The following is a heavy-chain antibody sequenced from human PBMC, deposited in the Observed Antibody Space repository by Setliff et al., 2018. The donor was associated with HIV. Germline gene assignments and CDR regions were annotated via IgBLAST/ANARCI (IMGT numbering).Heavy chain of an antibody. V-gene: IGHV4-4*07. Sequence: SETLSLTCTVSGGYISGLYWNWIRQSAGKGLQWIGRIYDGGSTKYNASLKSRVTMSLNTSKNKFSLNLGSVTVADTAVFYCARGVRDYFDYTWSTYCLGYYMDVWGKVTPVTVSS. J-gene: IGHJ6*03. CDR1: GGYISGLY. D-gene: IGHD3-9*01. CDR2: IYDGGST. CDR3: ARGVRDYFDYTWSTYCLGYYMDV.